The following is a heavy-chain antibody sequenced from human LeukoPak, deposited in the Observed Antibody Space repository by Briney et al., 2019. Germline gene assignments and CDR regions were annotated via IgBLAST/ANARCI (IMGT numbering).Heavy chain of an antibody. CDR2: ISGSGGST. V-gene: IGHV3-23*01. J-gene: IGHJ5*02. CDR3: AKCITVAGTSENNWFDP. D-gene: IGHD6-19*01. CDR1: GFTFSSYA. Sequence: GGSLRLSCAASGFTFSSYAMSWVRQAPGKGLEWVSAISGSGGSTYCADSVKGRFTISRDNSMNTLYLQMNSLRAEDTAVYYCAKCITVAGTSENNWFDPWGQGTLVTVSS.